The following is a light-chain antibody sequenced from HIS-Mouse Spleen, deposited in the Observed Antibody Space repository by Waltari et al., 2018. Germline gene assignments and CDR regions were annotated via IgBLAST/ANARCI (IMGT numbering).Light chain of an antibody. CDR3: AAWDDSLSGPV. CDR1: SSNIGSNT. CDR2: RNN. J-gene: IGLJ3*02. Sequence: QSVLTQPPQASGTPGKRVTIPCSVSSSNIGSNTVNWYQQLPGTAPKLLIYRNNQRPSGVPDRFSGSKSGTSASLAISGLRSEDEADYYCAAWDDSLSGPVFGGGTKLTVL. V-gene: IGLV1-47*01.